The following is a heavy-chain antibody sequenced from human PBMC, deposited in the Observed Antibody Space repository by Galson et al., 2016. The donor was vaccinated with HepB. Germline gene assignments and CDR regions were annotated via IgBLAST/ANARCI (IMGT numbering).Heavy chain of an antibody. V-gene: IGHV4-39*01. D-gene: IGHD6-6*01. Sequence: SETLSLTCTVSGGPIGTVSYYWAWIRQPPGKGLEWIGNIYYSGPSYYNESLKSRVTISVDTSTDQFSLKMNSVTAADTALYFCARQRVSARRLGAFDVWGPGIMVTVSS. CDR2: IYYSGPS. CDR3: ARQRVSARRLGAFDV. CDR1: GGPIGTVSYY. J-gene: IGHJ3*01.